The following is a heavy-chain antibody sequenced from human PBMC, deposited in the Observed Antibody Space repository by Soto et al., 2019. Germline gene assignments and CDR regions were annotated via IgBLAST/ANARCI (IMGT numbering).Heavy chain of an antibody. J-gene: IGHJ4*02. D-gene: IGHD1-26*01. V-gene: IGHV4-59*01. CDR2: IFYSGNT. Sequence: QVLLQESGPGLVKPSETLSLTCTVSGGSNGAYYWSWIRQPPGKGLEWIGYIFYSGNTKYNPFLKGRVTIPVNPPKDQLSLKLTSVTAEDTAVYYCAREGGGYRFDYWGQGILVTVSS. CDR1: GGSNGAYY. CDR3: AREGGGYRFDY.